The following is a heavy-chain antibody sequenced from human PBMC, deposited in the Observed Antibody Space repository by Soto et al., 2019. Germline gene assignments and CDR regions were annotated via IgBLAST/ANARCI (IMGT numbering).Heavy chain of an antibody. CDR3: AKTTYYYDSSGYYPRYYFDY. V-gene: IGHV3-48*01. Sequence: PGGSLRLSCAASGFSFSSYSMNWFRQAPGKGLEWVSYISRSSNTINYADSVKGRFTISRDNSKNTLYLQMNSLRAEDTAVYYCAKTTYYYDSSGYYPRYYFDYWGQGTLVTVSS. CDR1: GFSFSSYS. CDR2: ISRSSNTI. D-gene: IGHD3-22*01. J-gene: IGHJ4*02.